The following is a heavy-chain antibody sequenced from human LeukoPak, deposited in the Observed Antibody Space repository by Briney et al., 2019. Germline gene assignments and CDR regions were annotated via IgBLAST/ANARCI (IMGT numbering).Heavy chain of an antibody. V-gene: IGHV4-39*01. CDR2: IYYSGST. J-gene: IGHJ4*02. D-gene: IGHD3-22*01. CDR1: GGSISSSSYY. Sequence: PSETLPLTCTVSGGSISSSSYYWGWIRQPPGKGLEWIGSIYYSGSTYYNPSLKSRVTISVDTSKNQFSLKLSSVTAADTAVYYCARGPNYYDSSGYPYYFDYWGQGTLVTVSS. CDR3: ARGPNYYDSSGYPYYFDY.